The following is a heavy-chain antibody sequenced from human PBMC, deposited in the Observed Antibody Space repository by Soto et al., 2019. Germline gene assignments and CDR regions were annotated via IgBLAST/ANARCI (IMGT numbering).Heavy chain of an antibody. Sequence: GSLRLSCAASRFTFSTYAMSWVRQVPGKGLEWVSAISGSIGSTYYADSVKGRFTISRDNSKNTLYLQMNSLRAEDTAVYYCAKLPYSSGVYYFEYWGKGTLVTVSS. CDR2: ISGSIGST. CDR3: AKLPYSSGVYYFEY. CDR1: RFTFSTYA. V-gene: IGHV3-23*01. J-gene: IGHJ4*02. D-gene: IGHD6-19*01.